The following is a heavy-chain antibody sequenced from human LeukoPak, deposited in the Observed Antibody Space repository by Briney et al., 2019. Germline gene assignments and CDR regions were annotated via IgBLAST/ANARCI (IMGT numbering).Heavy chain of an antibody. CDR1: GFTFSSYA. Sequence: GRSLRLSCAASGFTFSSYAMHWVRQAPGKGLEWVAVISYDGSNKYYADSVKGRFTISRDNSKNTLYLQMNSLRAEDTAVYYCAKSQWLVDGPFDYWGQGTLVTVSS. D-gene: IGHD6-19*01. CDR3: AKSQWLVDGPFDY. V-gene: IGHV3-30*04. J-gene: IGHJ4*02. CDR2: ISYDGSNK.